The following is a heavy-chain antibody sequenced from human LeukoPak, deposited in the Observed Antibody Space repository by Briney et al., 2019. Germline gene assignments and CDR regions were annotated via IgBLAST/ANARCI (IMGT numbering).Heavy chain of an antibody. V-gene: IGHV4-59*01. D-gene: IGHD3-16*01. Sequence: SETLSLTCIVSGGSISSYYWSWIRQPPGKGLEWIGYIYYSGSSNYNPSLKSRVTISVDTSKNHFSLSLSSVTAADTAVYYCARDWTFALGWFDPWGQGTLVTVSS. CDR2: IYYSGSS. CDR1: GGSISSYY. J-gene: IGHJ5*02. CDR3: ARDWTFALGWFDP.